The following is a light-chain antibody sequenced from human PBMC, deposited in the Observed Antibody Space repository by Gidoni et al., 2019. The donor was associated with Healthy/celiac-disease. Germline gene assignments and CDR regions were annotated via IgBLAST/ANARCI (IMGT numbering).Light chain of an antibody. V-gene: IGKV1-39*01. CDR3: QQSYSTPPIT. Sequence: DIQMTKSPSSMSASVGDRVTITCRASQSISSYLNWYQQKPGKAPKLLIYAASSLQSGVPSRFSGSVSGTYFTLTISSLQPEDFATYYCQQSYSTPPITFGQGTRLEIK. CDR1: QSISSY. CDR2: AAS. J-gene: IGKJ5*01.